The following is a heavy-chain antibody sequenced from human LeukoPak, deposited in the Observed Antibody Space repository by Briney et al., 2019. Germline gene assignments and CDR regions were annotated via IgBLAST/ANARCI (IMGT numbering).Heavy chain of an antibody. CDR1: GGSFSGYY. J-gene: IGHJ1*01. CDR2: INHSGST. CDR3: ARDKGYSGFYFQH. D-gene: IGHD3-22*01. V-gene: IGHV4-34*01. Sequence: PSETLSLTCAVYGGSFSGYYWSWISQPPGKGLEWIGEINHSGSTYYNPSLKSRVTISVDTSKNQFSLKLSSVTAADTAVYYCARDKGYSGFYFQHWGQGTLVTVSS.